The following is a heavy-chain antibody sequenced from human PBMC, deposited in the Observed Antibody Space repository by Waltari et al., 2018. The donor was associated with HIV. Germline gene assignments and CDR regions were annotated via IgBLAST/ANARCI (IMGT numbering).Heavy chain of an antibody. CDR2: IWSESTNK. J-gene: IGHJ3*02. D-gene: IGHD3-10*01. Sequence: QVQLVESGGGVVQPGRSLRLSCAASGFSFSIYAMHWVRQAPGKGLEWVAVIWSESTNKYYVDSVKGQFTVSRDNSENKVYLQMNSLRADDTAVYYCARGRGRAFDIWGQGTMVIVSS. CDR3: ARGRGRAFDI. V-gene: IGHV3-33*04. CDR1: GFSFSIYA.